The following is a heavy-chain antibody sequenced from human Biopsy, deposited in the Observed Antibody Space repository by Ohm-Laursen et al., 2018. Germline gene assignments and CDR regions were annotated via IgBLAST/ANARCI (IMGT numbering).Heavy chain of an antibody. D-gene: IGHD3-10*01. CDR1: GDTFTTSA. Sequence: SSVRVSCKSSGDTFTTSAISWVRQVPGQGLDWMGRIIPILGTVDYGQNFQGRVTIRADTSTTFLELTSLRYDDTAVYYCASGNIGGVGLDVWGLGTTVTVSS. CDR3: ASGNIGGVGLDV. V-gene: IGHV1-69*04. J-gene: IGHJ6*02. CDR2: IIPILGTV.